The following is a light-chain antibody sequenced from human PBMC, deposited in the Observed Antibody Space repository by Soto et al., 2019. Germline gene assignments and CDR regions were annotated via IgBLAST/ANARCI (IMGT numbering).Light chain of an antibody. J-gene: IGLJ1*01. CDR3: CSYAGSTTSYV. CDR2: EAN. CDR1: STDVGRYNL. V-gene: IGLV2-23*01. Sequence: QSALTQPASVSGSPGQSITISCTGTSTDVGRYNLVSWYQQHPGKAPKLMIYEANKRPSGVSNRSSGSKSGNTASLTISGLQAEDEADYYCCSYAGSTTSYVFGTGTKLTVL.